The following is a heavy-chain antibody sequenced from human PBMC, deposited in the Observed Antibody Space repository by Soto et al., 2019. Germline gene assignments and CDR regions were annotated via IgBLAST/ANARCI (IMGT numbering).Heavy chain of an antibody. CDR2: IIPIFGTA. CDR1: GGTFSSYA. D-gene: IGHD4-17*01. Sequence: ASVKVSCKASGGTFSSYAISWVRQAPGQGLEWMGGIIPIFGTANYAQKFQGRVTITADESTSTAYMELSSLRSEDTAVYYCARASDYGDYVYSGINWFDPWGQGTLVTVSS. J-gene: IGHJ5*02. V-gene: IGHV1-69*13. CDR3: ARASDYGDYVYSGINWFDP.